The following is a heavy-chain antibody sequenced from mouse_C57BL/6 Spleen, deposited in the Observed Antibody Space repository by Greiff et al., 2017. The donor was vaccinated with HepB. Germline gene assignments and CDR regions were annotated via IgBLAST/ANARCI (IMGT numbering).Heavy chain of an antibody. Sequence: EVQLQQSGAELVRPGASVKLSCTASGFNIKDDYMHWVKQRPEQGLEWIGWIDPENGDTEYASKFQGKATITADTSSNTAYLQRSSLTSEDTAVYYWTTATVVATDYWGQGTTLTVSS. CDR1: GFNIKDDY. V-gene: IGHV14-4*01. D-gene: IGHD1-1*01. CDR3: TTATVVATDY. CDR2: IDPENGDT. J-gene: IGHJ2*01.